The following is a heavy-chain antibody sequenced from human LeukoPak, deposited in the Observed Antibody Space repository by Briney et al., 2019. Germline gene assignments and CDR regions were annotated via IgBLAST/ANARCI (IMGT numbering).Heavy chain of an antibody. CDR3: AKSGGSSQSHFDY. CDR2: ISGSGGST. CDR1: GFTFSSYS. Sequence: GGSLRLSCAASGFTFSSYSMNWVRQAPGKGLEWVSAISGSGGSTYYADSVKGRFTISRDNSKNTLYLQMNSLRAEDTAVYYCAKSGGSSQSHFDYWGQGTLVTVSS. J-gene: IGHJ4*02. D-gene: IGHD3-16*01. V-gene: IGHV3-23*01.